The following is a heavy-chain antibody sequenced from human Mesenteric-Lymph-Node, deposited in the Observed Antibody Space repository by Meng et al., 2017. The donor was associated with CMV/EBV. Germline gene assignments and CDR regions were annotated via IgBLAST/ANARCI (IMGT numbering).Heavy chain of an antibody. V-gene: IGHV3-53*01. CDR2: IYSGGST. CDR1: GFPVSYNY. D-gene: IGHD3-10*01. CDR3: ASSAAGYYGMDV. J-gene: IGHJ6*02. Sequence: LKISCAVSGFPVSYNYMNWVRQAPGKGLEWVSVIYSGGSTYYADSVKGRFTISRDNSKNTLYLQMNSLRAEDTAVYYCASSAAGYYGMDVWGQGTTVTVSS.